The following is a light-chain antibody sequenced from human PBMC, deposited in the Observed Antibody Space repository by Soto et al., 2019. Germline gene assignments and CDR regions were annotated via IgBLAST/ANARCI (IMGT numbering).Light chain of an antibody. Sequence: EIVLTQSPVTLSLSPGERATLSCRASQSVSSNYLDWYQQKPGQAPRLLIYGASRGAAGIPDRFSGSGSGTDFTLTISRLEPEDFAVYFCQQYGRSPMFTFGPGTKLEIK. V-gene: IGKV3-20*01. CDR1: QSVSSNY. CDR2: GAS. CDR3: QQYGRSPMFT. J-gene: IGKJ2*01.